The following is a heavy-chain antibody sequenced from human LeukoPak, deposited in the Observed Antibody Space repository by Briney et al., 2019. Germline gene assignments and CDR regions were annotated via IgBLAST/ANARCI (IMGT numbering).Heavy chain of an antibody. Sequence: PGGSLRLSCAASGFTVSSNYMSWVRQAPGKGLEWVSVIYSGGSTYYADSVKGRFTISRDNSKNTLYLQMNSLRAEDTAVYYCAKVDGYSYGYYFDYWGQGTLVTVSS. J-gene: IGHJ4*02. D-gene: IGHD5-18*01. CDR1: GFTVSSNY. V-gene: IGHV3-53*01. CDR2: IYSGGST. CDR3: AKVDGYSYGYYFDY.